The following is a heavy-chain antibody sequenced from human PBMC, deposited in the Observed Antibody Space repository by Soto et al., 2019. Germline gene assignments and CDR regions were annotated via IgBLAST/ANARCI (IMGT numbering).Heavy chain of an antibody. D-gene: IGHD5-18*01. CDR2: IWYDGSNK. CDR3: ARELGDSYGPDY. V-gene: IGHV3-33*01. Sequence: QVQLVESGGGVVQPGRSLRLSCAASGFTFSSYGMHWVRQAPGKGLEWVAVIWYDGSNKYYADSVKGRFTISRDNSKNTLYLQMNSLRAEDTGVYYCARELGDSYGPDYWGQGTLVTVSS. CDR1: GFTFSSYG. J-gene: IGHJ4*02.